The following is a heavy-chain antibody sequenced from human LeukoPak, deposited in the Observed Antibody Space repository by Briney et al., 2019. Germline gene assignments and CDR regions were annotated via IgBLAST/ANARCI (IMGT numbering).Heavy chain of an antibody. CDR2: IYSGGST. CDR1: GFTVSSNY. CDR3: ARFCSGGSCYYYYGMDV. J-gene: IGHJ6*02. Sequence: GGSLRLSCAASGFTVSSNYMSWVRQAPGKGLEWVSVIYSGGSTYYADSVKGRFTISRDNSKNTLYLQMNSLRAGDTAVYYCARFCSGGSCYYYYGMDVWGQGTTVTVSS. V-gene: IGHV3-66*01. D-gene: IGHD2-15*01.